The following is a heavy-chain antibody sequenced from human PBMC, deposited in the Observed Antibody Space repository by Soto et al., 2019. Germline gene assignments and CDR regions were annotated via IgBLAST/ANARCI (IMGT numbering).Heavy chain of an antibody. CDR3: ARDSQPSSTSWGWFDP. J-gene: IGHJ5*02. D-gene: IGHD2-2*01. Sequence: ASVKVSCKASGYTFTSYDINWVRQATGQGLEWMGWMNPNSGNTGYAQKFQGRVTMTRNTSISTAYMELSSLRSEDTAVYYCARDSQPSSTSWGWFDPWGQGTLVTVSS. CDR2: MNPNSGNT. CDR1: GYTFTSYD. V-gene: IGHV1-8*01.